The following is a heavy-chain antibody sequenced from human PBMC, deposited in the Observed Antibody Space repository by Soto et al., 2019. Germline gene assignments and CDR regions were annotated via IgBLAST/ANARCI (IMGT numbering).Heavy chain of an antibody. CDR2: MSYDGTKE. CDR3: AKEFGSTWIDH. V-gene: IGHV3-30*18. Sequence: VGSLRLSCAASGFTLTTYGMHWVRQAPGKGLEWVAAMSYDGTKEYYADSVKGRFTISRDSSRNTLFLQLNSLRAEDTAVYYCAKEFGSTWIDHWGEGTLVTVSS. J-gene: IGHJ4*02. D-gene: IGHD6-13*01. CDR1: GFTLTTYG.